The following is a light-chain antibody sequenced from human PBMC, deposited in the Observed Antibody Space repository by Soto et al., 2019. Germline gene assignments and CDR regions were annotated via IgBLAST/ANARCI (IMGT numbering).Light chain of an antibody. Sequence: SYELTQPLSVSVALGQTARITCGGNNIGSKNVHWYQQKPGQAPVLVIYRDSNRPSGIPERFSGSNSGNTATLTISRAQAGDEADYYCQVWDSSTANVVFGGGTKGPS. CDR3: QVWDSSTANVV. V-gene: IGLV3-9*01. J-gene: IGLJ2*01. CDR2: RDS. CDR1: NIGSKN.